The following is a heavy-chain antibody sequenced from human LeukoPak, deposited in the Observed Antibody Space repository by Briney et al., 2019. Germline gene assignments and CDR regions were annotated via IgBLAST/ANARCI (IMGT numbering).Heavy chain of an antibody. CDR1: GASLSSYY. D-gene: IGHD3-10*01. Sequence: SETLSLTCTVSGASLSSYYWSWIRQPPGKGLDWIGYIYYSGITNYNPSLNSRVTISVDTSKRQFALKLSSVTAADTAVYYCARVGSGEFKDFDYWGQGTLVSVSS. CDR2: IYYSGIT. J-gene: IGHJ4*02. CDR3: ARVGSGEFKDFDY. V-gene: IGHV4-59*01.